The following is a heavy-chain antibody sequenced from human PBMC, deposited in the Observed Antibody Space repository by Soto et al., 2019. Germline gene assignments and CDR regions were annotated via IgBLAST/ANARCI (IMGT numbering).Heavy chain of an antibody. Sequence: QLQLQESGPGLVKPSETLSLICTVSGDTISSSPYYRGWIRQPPGKGLEWIGSIYSSGNAYYNSSLKTRVTMAVDTSKNQFSLQLTSVTAADTAVYFCARHDYVGDYWGQGTLITVSS. V-gene: IGHV4-39*01. CDR3: ARHDYVGDY. CDR1: GDTISSSPYY. D-gene: IGHD3-16*01. J-gene: IGHJ4*02. CDR2: IYSSGNA.